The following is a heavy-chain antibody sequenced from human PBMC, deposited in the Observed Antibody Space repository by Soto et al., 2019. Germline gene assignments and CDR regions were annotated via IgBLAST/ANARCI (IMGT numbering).Heavy chain of an antibody. V-gene: IGHV4-30-2*01. J-gene: IGHJ4*02. CDR3: ARAGYSGYDLTFDY. D-gene: IGHD5-12*01. CDR2: IYHSGST. Sequence: TLSLTCAVSGGSISSGGYSWSWIRQPPGKGLEWLGYIYHSGSTFYSPSLKSRVTISVDRSKNHFSLKLNSVTAADTAMYYCARAGYSGYDLTFDYWGRGALVTVSS. CDR1: GGSISSGGYS.